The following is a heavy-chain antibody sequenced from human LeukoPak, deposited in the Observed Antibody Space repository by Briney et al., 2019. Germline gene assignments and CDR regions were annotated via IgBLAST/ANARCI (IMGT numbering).Heavy chain of an antibody. V-gene: IGHV1-18*01. CDR2: VSAYNGNT. J-gene: IGHJ4*02. CDR3: ARASYSSGFDY. CDR1: GYTFTSYG. Sequence: ASVKVSCKASGYTFTSYGISWVRQAPGQGLEWMGWVSAYNGNTNYAQKLQGRITMTTDTSTSTAYMELRSLRSDDTAMYYCARASYSSGFDYWGQGTLVTVSS. D-gene: IGHD6-19*01.